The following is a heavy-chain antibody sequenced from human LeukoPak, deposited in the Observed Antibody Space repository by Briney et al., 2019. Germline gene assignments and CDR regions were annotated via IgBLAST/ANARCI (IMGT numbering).Heavy chain of an antibody. J-gene: IGHJ5*02. Sequence: PGGSLRLSCAASGFTFSTYAIHWVRQAPGKGLEWVAVISYDGSNKFYADSVKGRFTISRDNSKNTLYLQMNTLRAEDTAVYYCAREEEVQLWFYRSYNWFDPWGQGTLVTVSS. CDR3: AREEEVQLWFYRSYNWFDP. CDR1: GFTFSTYA. CDR2: ISYDGSNK. V-gene: IGHV3-30*04. D-gene: IGHD5-18*01.